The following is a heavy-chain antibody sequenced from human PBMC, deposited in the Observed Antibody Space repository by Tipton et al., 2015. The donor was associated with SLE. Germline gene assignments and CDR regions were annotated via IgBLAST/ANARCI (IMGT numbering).Heavy chain of an antibody. J-gene: IGHJ4*02. Sequence: TLSLTCAVYGGSFSGYYWTWIRQPPGKGMEWLGYIFYSGDATYHPSLKSRVTISVDTSKNQFSLKLSSVTAADTAVYYCARGRSYFDYWGQGTLVTVSS. CDR2: IFYSGDA. V-gene: IGHV4-59*01. CDR1: GGSFSGYY. CDR3: ARGRSYFDY.